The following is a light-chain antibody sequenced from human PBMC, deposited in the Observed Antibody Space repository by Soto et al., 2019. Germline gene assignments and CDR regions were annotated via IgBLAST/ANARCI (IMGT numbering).Light chain of an antibody. J-gene: IGKJ2*01. CDR3: MQVLQTPYT. CDR1: GDLQRSHGYSY. CDR2: LGS. V-gene: IGKV2-28*01. Sequence: DIVMTQSPLSLPVIPGEPASISCRSSGDLQRSHGYSYLDWYLQKPAQSPQLLIYLGSNRASGVPDRFSGSGSGTDFTLKISRVEAEDVGVYYCMQVLQTPYTFGQGTRLEIK.